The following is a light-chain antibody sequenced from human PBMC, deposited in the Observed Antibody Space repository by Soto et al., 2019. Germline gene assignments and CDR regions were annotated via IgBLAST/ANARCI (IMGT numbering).Light chain of an antibody. CDR1: QDISDS. Sequence: DIQMTQSPSSLSASVGDRVTITCQASQDISDSLNWYQQKPGKAPKLLIYAASSLQSGVPSRFSGSGSGTDFTLTISSLQPEDFATYYCQQSYTTPRTFGQGTKVDIK. CDR3: QQSYTTPRT. J-gene: IGKJ1*01. V-gene: IGKV1-39*01. CDR2: AAS.